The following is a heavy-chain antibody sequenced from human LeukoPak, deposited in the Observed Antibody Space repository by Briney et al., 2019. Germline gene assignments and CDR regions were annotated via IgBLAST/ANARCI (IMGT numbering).Heavy chain of an antibody. Sequence: GASVKVSCKASGYTFTSYDIHWVRQATGQGLEWMGWMNPKSGNTGYAPKFQGRVTMTRNTSISTAYMELSSLRSEDTAVYYCARGIGPEKLRFLEWLHHYYYGMDVWGQGTTVTVSS. V-gene: IGHV1-8*01. CDR1: GYTFTSYD. CDR3: ARGIGPEKLRFLEWLHHYYYGMDV. J-gene: IGHJ6*02. D-gene: IGHD3-3*01. CDR2: MNPKSGNT.